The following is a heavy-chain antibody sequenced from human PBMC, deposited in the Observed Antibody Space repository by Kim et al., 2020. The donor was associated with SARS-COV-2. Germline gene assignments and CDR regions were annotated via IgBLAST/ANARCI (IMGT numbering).Heavy chain of an antibody. CDR1: GGTFSSYA. V-gene: IGHV1-69*13. CDR2: IIPIFGTA. D-gene: IGHD3-22*01. J-gene: IGHJ4*02. Sequence: SVKVSCKASGGTFSSYAISWVRQAPGQGLEWMGGIIPIFGTANYAQKFQGRVTITADESTSTAYMELSSLRSEDTAVYYCARESQYYYDSSGYNYFDYWGQGTLVTVSS. CDR3: ARESQYYYDSSGYNYFDY.